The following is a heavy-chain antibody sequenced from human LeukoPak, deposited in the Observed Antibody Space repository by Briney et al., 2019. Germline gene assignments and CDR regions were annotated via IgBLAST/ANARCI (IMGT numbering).Heavy chain of an antibody. CDR3: AKLRLGELSPADY. CDR1: GFTFDDYA. J-gene: IGHJ4*02. D-gene: IGHD3-16*02. V-gene: IGHV3-9*01. CDR2: ISWNSGSI. Sequence: PGGSLRLSCAASGFTFDDYAMHWVRQAPGRGLEWVQGISWNSGSIGYADSVKGRFTISRDNAKNSLYLQMNSLRAEDTALYYCAKLRLGELSPADYWGQGTLVTVSS.